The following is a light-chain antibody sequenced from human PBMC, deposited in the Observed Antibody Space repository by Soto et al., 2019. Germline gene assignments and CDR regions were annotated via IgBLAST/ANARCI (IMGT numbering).Light chain of an antibody. CDR1: ESIDSW. Sequence: DIQMTQSPSTLSASVGDRVTITCRASESIDSWLAWHQQKPGRAPKLLISKASSLESGVPSRFSGSGFGTEFTLTISSLQPDDFATYYCQQYNSYSTFGQGTKVDIK. CDR2: KAS. CDR3: QQYNSYST. J-gene: IGKJ1*01. V-gene: IGKV1-5*03.